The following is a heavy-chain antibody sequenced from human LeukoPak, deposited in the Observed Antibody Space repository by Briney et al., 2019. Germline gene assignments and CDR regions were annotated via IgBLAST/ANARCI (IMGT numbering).Heavy chain of an antibody. D-gene: IGHD2-8*01. V-gene: IGHV1-46*01. CDR1: GYTFTSYH. Sequence: ASVKVSGKASGYTFTSYHMHWVRQAPGQGLEWMGKINLSGGSTTYAQKFQGRVTMTRDTSTSTVYMELSSLRSEDTAVYYCARDYVDDIPMIKDYWGQGTLVTVSS. CDR3: ARDYVDDIPMIKDY. CDR2: INLSGGST. J-gene: IGHJ4*02.